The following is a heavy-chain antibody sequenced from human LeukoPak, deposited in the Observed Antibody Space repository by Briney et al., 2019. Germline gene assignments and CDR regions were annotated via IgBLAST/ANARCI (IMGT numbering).Heavy chain of an antibody. V-gene: IGHV4-39*07. D-gene: IGHD6-19*01. CDR1: GGPISSNSYS. Sequence: SETLSLTCTVSGGPISSNSYSWGWIRQPPGKGLEWIGSIYYSGSTYYNPSLKSRVTISVDTSKNQFSLKLSSVTAADTAVYYCARGPPAKRSYSSGWYASARYFDYWGQGTLVTVSS. CDR2: IYYSGST. J-gene: IGHJ4*02. CDR3: ARGPPAKRSYSSGWYASARYFDY.